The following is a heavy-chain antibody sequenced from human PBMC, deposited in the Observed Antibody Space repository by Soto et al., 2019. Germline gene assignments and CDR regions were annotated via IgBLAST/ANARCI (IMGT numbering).Heavy chain of an antibody. V-gene: IGHV1-69*02. CDR2: IIPILGIA. J-gene: IGHJ4*02. CDR1: GGTFSSYT. CDR3: AKVFVFTIREGFDY. D-gene: IGHD3-3*01. Sequence: ASVKVSCKASGGTFSSYTISWVRQAPGQGLEWMGRIIPILGIANYAQKFQGRVTITADKSTSTAYMELSSLRSEDTAVYYCAKVFVFTIREGFDYWGLGTLVTVSS.